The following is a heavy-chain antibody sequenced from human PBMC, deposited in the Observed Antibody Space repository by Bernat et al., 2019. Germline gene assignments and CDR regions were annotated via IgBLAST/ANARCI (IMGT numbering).Heavy chain of an antibody. CDR1: GFTFSSYG. J-gene: IGHJ4*02. CDR3: ARDHKGYFDY. V-gene: IGHV3-33*01. CDR2: IWYDGSNK. Sequence: QVQLVESGGGVVQPGRSLRLSCAASGFTFSSYGMHWVRQAPGKGLEWVAVIWYDGSNKYYADSVKGRFTISRDNSKNTLYLQMNSLRAEDTAVYYCARDHKGYFDYWGQRTLVTVSS.